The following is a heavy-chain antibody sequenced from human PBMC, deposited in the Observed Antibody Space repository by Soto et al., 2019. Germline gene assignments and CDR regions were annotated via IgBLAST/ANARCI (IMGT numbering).Heavy chain of an antibody. CDR1: GGSFSGYY. CDR3: ARRGSSASYGTGHWFDP. J-gene: IGHJ5*02. V-gene: IGHV4-34*01. Sequence: PXETLSLTCAVCGGSFSGYYWSWIRQPPGKGLEWIGEINHSVSTNYNPSLKSRVTISVDTSKNQFSLKLSSVTAADTAVYYCARRGSSASYGTGHWFDPWGQRTLVTVSS. CDR2: INHSVST. D-gene: IGHD5-18*01.